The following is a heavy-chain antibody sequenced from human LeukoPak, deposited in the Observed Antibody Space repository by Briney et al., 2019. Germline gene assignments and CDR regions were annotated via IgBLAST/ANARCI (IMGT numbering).Heavy chain of an antibody. V-gene: IGHV3-7*01. J-gene: IGHJ4*02. CDR2: IKQDGSEK. CDR1: GFTLSTYW. Sequence: QAGGSLRLSCAASGFTLSTYWMTGVRQAPGKGLEWVANIKQDGSEKYYVDSVKGRFTISRDNAKKLLYLQMNSLRVEDTAVYYCARDRGSSGRLGRFDNWGQGTLVTVSP. D-gene: IGHD6-19*01. CDR3: ARDRGSSGRLGRFDN.